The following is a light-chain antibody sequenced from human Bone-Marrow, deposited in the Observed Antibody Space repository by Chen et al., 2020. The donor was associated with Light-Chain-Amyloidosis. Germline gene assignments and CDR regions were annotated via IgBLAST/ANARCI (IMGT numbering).Light chain of an antibody. V-gene: IGLV2-23*02. CDR3: CSYAGSSTLV. Sequence: QSALTQPASVSGSPGQSITISCTGTSSDVGSYNLVPWYQQHPGKAPKFMIYEVNKRPSGVSNRFSGSESGNTASLTISGLQAEDEADYYCCSYAGSSTLVFGGGTKVTVL. J-gene: IGLJ3*02. CDR2: EVN. CDR1: SSDVGSYNL.